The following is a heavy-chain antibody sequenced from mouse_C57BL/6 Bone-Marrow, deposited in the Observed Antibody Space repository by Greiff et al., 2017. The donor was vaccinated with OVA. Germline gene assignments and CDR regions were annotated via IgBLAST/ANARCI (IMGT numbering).Heavy chain of an antibody. CDR3: ASLYYGNY. Sequence: QVQLQQSGAELARPGASVKMSCKASGYTFTSYTMHWVKQRPGQGLEWIGYINPSSGYTKYNQKFKDKATLTAVNSSSTAYMQLSSLTSEDSAVYYCASLYYGNYWGQGTTLTVSS. D-gene: IGHD2-1*01. J-gene: IGHJ2*01. CDR1: GYTFTSYT. CDR2: INPSSGYT. V-gene: IGHV1-4*01.